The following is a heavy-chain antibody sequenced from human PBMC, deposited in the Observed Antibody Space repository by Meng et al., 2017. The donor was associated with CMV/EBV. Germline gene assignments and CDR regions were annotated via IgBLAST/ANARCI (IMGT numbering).Heavy chain of an antibody. V-gene: IGHV3-11*01. CDR1: GFTFSDYY. Sequence: GESLKISCAASGFTFSDYYMGWIRQAPGKGLEWVSYISSSGSTIYYADSVKGRFTISRDNAKNSLYLQMNSLRAEDTAVYYCARDGVVLVVPAYYYGMDVWGQGTTVTVSS. CDR3: ARDGVVLVVPAYYYGMDV. J-gene: IGHJ6*02. D-gene: IGHD2-2*01. CDR2: ISSSGSTI.